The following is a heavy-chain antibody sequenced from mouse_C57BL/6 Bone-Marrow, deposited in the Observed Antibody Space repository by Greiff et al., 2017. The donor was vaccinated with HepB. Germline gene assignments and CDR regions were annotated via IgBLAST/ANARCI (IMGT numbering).Heavy chain of an antibody. J-gene: IGHJ1*03. Sequence: QVQLQQSGAELVRPGASVKLSCKASGYTFTDYYINWVKQRPGQGLEWIARIYPGSGNTYYNEKFKGKATLTAEKSSSTAYMQLSSLTSEDSAVYFCARCRYYGSSYWYFDVWGTGTTVTVSS. CDR1: GYTFTDYY. CDR2: IYPGSGNT. V-gene: IGHV1-76*01. D-gene: IGHD1-1*01. CDR3: ARCRYYGSSYWYFDV.